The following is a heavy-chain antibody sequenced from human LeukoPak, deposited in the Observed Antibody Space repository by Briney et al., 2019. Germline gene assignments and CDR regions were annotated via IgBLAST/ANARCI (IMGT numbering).Heavy chain of an antibody. V-gene: IGHV4-59*01. Sequence: SETLSLTCTVSTGSISSYYWSWIRQTPGKGLEWIGHIYYSGSTNYNPSLKSRVTISVDTSKNQFSLKLSSVTAADTAVYYCARGGGYAYYFDYWGQGTLVTVSS. CDR1: TGSISSYY. CDR3: ARGGGYAYYFDY. CDR2: IYYSGST. J-gene: IGHJ4*02. D-gene: IGHD3-16*01.